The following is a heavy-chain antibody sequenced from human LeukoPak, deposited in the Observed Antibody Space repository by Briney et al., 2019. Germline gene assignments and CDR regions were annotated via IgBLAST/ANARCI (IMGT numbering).Heavy chain of an antibody. CDR1: GDSVSFSY. D-gene: IGHD1-26*01. J-gene: IGHJ5*02. CDR3: ARLRILRGSYYPNWFDP. CDR2: VFHTGDS. Sequence: SEILSLTCAVSGDSVSFSYWSWIRQPPGKGLEWIGYVFHTGDSNCNPSLKRRVTMSLDTSKNQLSLRLTSVTAADTAVYYCARLRILRGSYYPNWFDPWGQGTLVTVSS. V-gene: IGHV4-59*08.